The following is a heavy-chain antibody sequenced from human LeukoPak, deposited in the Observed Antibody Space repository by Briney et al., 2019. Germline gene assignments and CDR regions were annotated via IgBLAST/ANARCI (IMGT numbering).Heavy chain of an antibody. D-gene: IGHD2-2*03. CDR1: GGSISSSSYY. V-gene: IGHV4-39*07. CDR3: ANIRWIIDYYMDV. CDR2: IYYSGST. J-gene: IGHJ6*03. Sequence: PSETLSLTCTVSGGSISSSSYYWGWIRQPPGKGLEWIGSIYYSGSTYYNPSLKSRVTISVDTSKNQFSLKLSSVTAADTAVYYCANIRWIIDYYMDVWGKGTTVIVSS.